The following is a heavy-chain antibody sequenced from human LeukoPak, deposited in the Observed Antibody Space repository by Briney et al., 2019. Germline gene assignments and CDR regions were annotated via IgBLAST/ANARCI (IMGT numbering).Heavy chain of an antibody. CDR2: ISYDGSNK. J-gene: IGHJ4*02. D-gene: IGHD5-18*01. CDR3: ARGTHGYYYFDY. CDR1: GFTFSSYA. Sequence: PGGSLRLSCAASGFTFSSYAMHWVRQAPGKGLEWVVVISYDGSNKYYADSVKGRFTISRDNSKNTLYLQMNSLRAEDTAVYYCARGTHGYYYFDYWGQGTLVTVSS. V-gene: IGHV3-30-3*01.